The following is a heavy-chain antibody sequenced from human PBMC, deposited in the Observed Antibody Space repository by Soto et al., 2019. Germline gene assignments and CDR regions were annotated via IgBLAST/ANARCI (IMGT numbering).Heavy chain of an antibody. D-gene: IGHD3-9*01. Sequence: QVQLQESGPGLVKPSQTLSLTCTVSGGSISSVDYYWSWIRQPPGKGLAWIGYIYYSGSTYYNPYLKSRLTISLDTSTNQSSLKLSSVTAADTAVYYCARVGIDNILTGYYFPCDYWGQGILVTVSS. CDR2: IYYSGST. CDR1: GGSISSVDYY. V-gene: IGHV4-30-4*01. CDR3: ARVGIDNILTGYYFPCDY. J-gene: IGHJ4*02.